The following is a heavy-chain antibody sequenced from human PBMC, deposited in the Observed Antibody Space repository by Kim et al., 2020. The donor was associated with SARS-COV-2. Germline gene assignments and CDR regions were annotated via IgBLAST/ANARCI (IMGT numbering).Heavy chain of an antibody. V-gene: IGHV4-59*01. CDR2: IYYSGST. CDR3: ARDVDRYGAFDY. CDR1: GGSISSYY. J-gene: IGHJ4*02. Sequence: SETLSLTCTVSGGSISSYYWSWIRQPPGKGLEWIGYIYYSGSTNYNPSLKSRVTISVDTSKNQFSLKLSSVTAADTAVYYCARDVDRYGAFDYWGQGTLVTVSS. D-gene: IGHD3-10*01.